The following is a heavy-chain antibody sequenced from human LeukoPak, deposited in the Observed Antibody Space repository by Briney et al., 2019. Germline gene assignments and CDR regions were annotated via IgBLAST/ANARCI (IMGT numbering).Heavy chain of an antibody. Sequence: GGSLRLSCAASGFTFSNYAMSWVRQAPGKGLEWVSSISSSSSYIYYADSVKGRFTISRDNAKNSLYLQMNSLRAEDTAVYYCAKPLYYDILTGYYGGAVYWGQGTLVTVSS. V-gene: IGHV3-21*01. J-gene: IGHJ4*02. CDR1: GFTFSNYA. CDR2: ISSSSSYI. D-gene: IGHD3-9*01. CDR3: AKPLYYDILTGYYGGAVY.